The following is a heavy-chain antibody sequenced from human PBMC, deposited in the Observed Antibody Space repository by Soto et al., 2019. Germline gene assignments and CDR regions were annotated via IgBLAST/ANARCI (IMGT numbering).Heavy chain of an antibody. CDR1: GGSFSGYY. D-gene: IGHD3-3*01. J-gene: IGHJ5*02. CDR2: INHSGST. V-gene: IGHV4-34*01. CDR3: ARSGYYAYNWFDP. Sequence: PSETLSLTCAVYGGSFSGYYWSWIRQPPGKGLEWIGEINHSGSTNYNPSLKSRVTISVDTSKNQFSLKLSSVTAADTAVYYCARSGYYAYNWFDPWGQGTLVTVSS.